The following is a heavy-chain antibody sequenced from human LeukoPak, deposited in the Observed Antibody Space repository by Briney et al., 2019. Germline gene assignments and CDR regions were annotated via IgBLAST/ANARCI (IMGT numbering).Heavy chain of an antibody. CDR2: IYPGDSDT. CDR3: ARQLCSSTSCYATNFDL. V-gene: IGHV5-51*01. D-gene: IGHD2-2*01. Sequence: GESLKISCKGSGYSFTSYWIGWVRQMPGKGLEWMGIIYPGDSDTRYSPSFQGQVTISADKSISTAYLQWSSLKASDTAMYYCARQLCSSTSCYATNFDLWGRGTPVTVSS. J-gene: IGHJ2*01. CDR1: GYSFTSYW.